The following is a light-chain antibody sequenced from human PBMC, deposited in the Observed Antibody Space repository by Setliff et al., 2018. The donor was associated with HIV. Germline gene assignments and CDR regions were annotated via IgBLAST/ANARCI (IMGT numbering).Light chain of an antibody. CDR2: ATD. V-gene: IGLV1-44*01. Sequence: QSALTQPPSASGTPGQRVTISCSGSNFNIGRSTVSWYQQRPGTAPKLLISATDQRPSGVPDRFSGSKSGTSASLAISGLQSDDEADYYCSAWDGSLSGVVFGGGTK. CDR1: NFNIGRST. J-gene: IGLJ2*01. CDR3: SAWDGSLSGVV.